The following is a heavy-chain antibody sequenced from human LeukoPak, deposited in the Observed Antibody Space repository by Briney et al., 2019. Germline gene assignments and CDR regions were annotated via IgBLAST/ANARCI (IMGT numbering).Heavy chain of an antibody. CDR1: GYTFTRYD. CDR3: ARGWRVVVVAATAPLGY. Sequence: ASVKVSCKTSGYTFTRYDISWVRQATGQGLEWMGWMNPNSGNTGYAQKFQSRVTMTRNTSISTAYMELSSLRSEDTAVYYCARGWRVVVVAATAPLGYWGQGTLVTVSS. D-gene: IGHD2-15*01. J-gene: IGHJ4*02. CDR2: MNPNSGNT. V-gene: IGHV1-8*01.